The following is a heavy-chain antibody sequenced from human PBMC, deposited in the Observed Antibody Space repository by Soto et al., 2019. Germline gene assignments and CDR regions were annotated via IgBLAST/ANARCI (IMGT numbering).Heavy chain of an antibody. D-gene: IGHD2-2*01. CDR1: GGTFSSYT. V-gene: IGHV1-69*02. J-gene: IGHJ3*02. CDR2: IIPILGLA. CDR3: ASASRLGYCSSSSCYDALDI. Sequence: QVQLVQYRAEVKKPGSSVTVSCKACGGTFSSYTISWVRQAPGQGLEWMGRIIPILGLANYAQRFQGRVTITADKSTSIAYMELSSLRSEDTAVYYCASASRLGYCSSSSCYDALDIWGQGTMVTVSS.